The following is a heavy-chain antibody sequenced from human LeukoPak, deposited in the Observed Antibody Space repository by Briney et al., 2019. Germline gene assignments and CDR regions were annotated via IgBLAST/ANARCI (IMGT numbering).Heavy chain of an antibody. Sequence: GGSLRLSCAASGFTLSSYAMGWVRQAPGKGLEWVSTIVGSGGTTDYADSVKGRFTISRDNSKNTLYLQMNSLRAEDTAVYYCAKKPSSSSPYNWFDPWGQGTLVTVSS. CDR3: AKKPSSSSPYNWFDP. J-gene: IGHJ5*02. V-gene: IGHV3-23*01. CDR2: IVGSGGTT. CDR1: GFTLSSYA. D-gene: IGHD6-6*01.